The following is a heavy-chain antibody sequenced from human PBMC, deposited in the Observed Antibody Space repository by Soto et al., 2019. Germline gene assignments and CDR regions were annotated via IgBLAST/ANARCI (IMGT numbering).Heavy chain of an antibody. CDR2: ISYDGSNK. CDR1: GFTFSSYA. D-gene: IGHD3-22*01. CDR3: ARGITMIVVALDAFDI. J-gene: IGHJ3*02. V-gene: IGHV3-30-3*01. Sequence: PGGSLRLSCAASGFTFSSYAMHWVRQAPGKGLEWVAVISYDGSNKYYADSVKGRFTISRDNSKNTLYLQMNSLRAEDTAVYYCARGITMIVVALDAFDIWGQGTMVTV.